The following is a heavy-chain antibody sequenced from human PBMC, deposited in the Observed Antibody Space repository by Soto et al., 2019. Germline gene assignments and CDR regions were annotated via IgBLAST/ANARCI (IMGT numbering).Heavy chain of an antibody. J-gene: IGHJ4*02. Sequence: PGGSLRLSCAASGFTFSSYSMNWVRQAPGKGLEWVSSISSSSSYIYYADSVKGRFTISRDNAKNSLYLQMNSLRAEDTAVYYCAGYVWGSYRRPDYWGQGTLVTVSS. CDR2: ISSSSSYI. CDR1: GFTFSSYS. V-gene: IGHV3-21*01. D-gene: IGHD3-16*02. CDR3: AGYVWGSYRRPDY.